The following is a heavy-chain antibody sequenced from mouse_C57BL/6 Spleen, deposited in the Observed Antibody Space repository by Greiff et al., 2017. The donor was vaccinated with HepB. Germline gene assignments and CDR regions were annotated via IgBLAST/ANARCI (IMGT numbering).Heavy chain of an antibody. CDR1: GFTFSDYG. CDR3: ERPYYSNYPYFDY. Sequence: DVKLVESGGGLVKPGGSLKLSCAASGFTFSDYGMHWVRQAPEKGLEWVAYISSGSSTIYYADTVKGRFTISRDNAKNTLFLQMTSLKSEDTAMYYCERPYYSNYPYFDYWGQGTTLTVSS. V-gene: IGHV5-17*01. J-gene: IGHJ2*01. CDR2: ISSGSSTI. D-gene: IGHD2-5*01.